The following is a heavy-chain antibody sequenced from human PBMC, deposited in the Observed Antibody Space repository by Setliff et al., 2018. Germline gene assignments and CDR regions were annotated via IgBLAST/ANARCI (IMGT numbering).Heavy chain of an antibody. CDR1: GGSFSGYY. J-gene: IGHJ4*02. CDR3: ARRYNFWSGYLDY. D-gene: IGHD3-3*01. Sequence: TLSLTCAVYGGSFSGYYWSWIRQPPGKGLEWIGEINHSGSTNYNPSLKSRVTISVDTSKNQFSLKLSSVTAADTAVYYCARRYNFWSGYLDYWGQGTLVTVSS. V-gene: IGHV4-34*01. CDR2: INHSGST.